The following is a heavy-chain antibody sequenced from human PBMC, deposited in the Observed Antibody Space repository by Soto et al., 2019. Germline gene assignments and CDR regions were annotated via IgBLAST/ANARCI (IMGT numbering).Heavy chain of an antibody. CDR3: ARGEVAAAVLWSFGDY. CDR1: GFTFSSYG. Sequence: QVQLVESGGGVVQPGRSLRLSCAASGFTFSSYGMHWVRQAPGKGLEWVAVIWYDGSNKYYADSVKGRFTIARDNSKNTLYLQMNSLRAEDTAVYYCARGEVAAAVLWSFGDYWGQGTLVTVSS. CDR2: IWYDGSNK. V-gene: IGHV3-33*01. J-gene: IGHJ4*02. D-gene: IGHD6-13*01.